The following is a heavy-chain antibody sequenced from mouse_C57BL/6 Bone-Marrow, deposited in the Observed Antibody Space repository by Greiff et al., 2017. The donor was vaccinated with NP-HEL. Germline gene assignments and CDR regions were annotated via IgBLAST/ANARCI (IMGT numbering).Heavy chain of an antibody. CDR1: GYTFTSYW. CDR2: IDPNSGGT. CDR3: ARGALRRYWYFDV. V-gene: IGHV1-72*01. D-gene: IGHD2-4*01. J-gene: IGHJ1*03. Sequence: QVQLKQPGAELVKPGASVKLSCKASGYTFTSYWMHWVKQRPGRGLEWIGRIDPNSGGTKYNEKFKSKATLTVDKPSSTAYMQLSSLTSEDSAVYYCARGALRRYWYFDVWGTGTTVTVSS.